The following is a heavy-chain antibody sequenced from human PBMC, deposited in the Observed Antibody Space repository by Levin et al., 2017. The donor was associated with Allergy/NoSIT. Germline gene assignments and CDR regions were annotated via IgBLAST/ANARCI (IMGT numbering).Heavy chain of an antibody. CDR1: GFTFNEYT. CDR3: AKVVDTRNYYDSGGYQNDAFDT. D-gene: IGHD3-22*01. Sequence: GGSLRLSCVASGFTFNEYTMHWVRQTPGKGLEWVSLVSWDGGSAYYADSVEGRFTISRDNSKNSLHLQMNSLRTEDTALYYCAKVVDTRNYYDSGGYQNDAFDTWGQGTMVTVSS. CDR2: VSWDGGSA. J-gene: IGHJ3*02. V-gene: IGHV3-43*01.